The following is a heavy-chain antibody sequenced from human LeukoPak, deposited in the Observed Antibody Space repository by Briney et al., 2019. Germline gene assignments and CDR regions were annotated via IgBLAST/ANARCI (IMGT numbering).Heavy chain of an antibody. CDR3: VRFALSSSLDH. CDR2: IYPGYSDA. CDR1: GYRLTNNW. Sequence: GESLKISCKISGYRLTNNWIGWVRHVTGKGLEWMGLIYPGYSDAKYSPSFQGQVTLSVDTSISTPYLQLGGLRASDTAIYYCVRFALSSSLDHWGQGTLVTVSS. D-gene: IGHD6-13*01. J-gene: IGHJ5*02. V-gene: IGHV5-51*01.